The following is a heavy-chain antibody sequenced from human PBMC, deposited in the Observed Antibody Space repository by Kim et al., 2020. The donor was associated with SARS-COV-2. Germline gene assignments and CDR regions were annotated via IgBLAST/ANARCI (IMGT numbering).Heavy chain of an antibody. Sequence: GGSLRLSCAASGFTFSSYSMNWVRQAPGKGLEWVSSISSSSSYIYYADSVKARFTISRDNAKNSLYLQMNSLRAEDTAVYYCARDGTLRLGELSLTYYYYGMDVWGQGTTVTVSS. V-gene: IGHV3-21*01. CDR1: GFTFSSYS. D-gene: IGHD3-16*02. J-gene: IGHJ6*02. CDR2: ISSSSSYI. CDR3: ARDGTLRLGELSLTYYYYGMDV.